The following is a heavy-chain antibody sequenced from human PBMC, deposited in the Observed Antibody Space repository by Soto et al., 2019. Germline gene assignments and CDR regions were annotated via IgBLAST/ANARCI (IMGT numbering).Heavy chain of an antibody. Sequence: ASVKVSCKVSGYTLTELSMHWVRQAPGKGLEWMGGFDPEDGETIYAQKFQGRVTMTEDTSTDTAYMELSSLRSEDTAVYYCASSIWGVNCSGGSCYRRKNWFDPWGQGTLVTVSS. J-gene: IGHJ5*02. CDR1: GYTLTELS. V-gene: IGHV1-24*01. CDR2: FDPEDGET. D-gene: IGHD2-15*01. CDR3: ASSIWGVNCSGGSCYRRKNWFDP.